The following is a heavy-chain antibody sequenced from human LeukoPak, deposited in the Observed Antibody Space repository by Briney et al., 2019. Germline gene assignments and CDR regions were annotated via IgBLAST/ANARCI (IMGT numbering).Heavy chain of an antibody. Sequence: SETLSLTCTVSGGSISSYYWSWIRQPPGKGLEWIGEINHSGSTNYNPPLKSRVTISVDKSKNQFSLKLSSVTAADTAVYYCARGLKYYYGSGSYGYWGQGTLVTVSS. D-gene: IGHD3-10*01. CDR1: GGSISSYY. V-gene: IGHV4-34*01. J-gene: IGHJ4*02. CDR3: ARGLKYYYGSGSYGY. CDR2: INHSGST.